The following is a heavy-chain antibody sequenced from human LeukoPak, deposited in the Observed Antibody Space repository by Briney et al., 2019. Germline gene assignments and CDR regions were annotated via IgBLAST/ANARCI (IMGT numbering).Heavy chain of an antibody. CDR3: ARFFSYGSADY. Sequence: GESLKISCKGSGYSFSTYWIGWVRQMPGKGVEWMGIIYPGDSDTRYSPSFQGQVTISADKSISTAYLQWSSLKASDTATYYCARFFSYGSADYWGQGTLVTVSS. V-gene: IGHV5-51*01. D-gene: IGHD3-10*01. CDR2: IYPGDSDT. CDR1: GYSFSTYW. J-gene: IGHJ4*02.